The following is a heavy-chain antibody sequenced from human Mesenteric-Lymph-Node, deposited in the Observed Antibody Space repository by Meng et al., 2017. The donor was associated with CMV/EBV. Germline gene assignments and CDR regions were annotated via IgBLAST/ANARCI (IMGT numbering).Heavy chain of an antibody. CDR1: GFTFSDYY. J-gene: IGHJ6*02. CDR2: ISTSSSTI. D-gene: IGHD2-21*01. CDR3: ARDRFCSSCSSYYYYGMDV. Sequence: GGSLRLSCAASGFTFSDYYMTWIRQAPGKGLEWVSCISTSSSTIYYADSVKGRFTISRDNAKNSLYLQMNSLRAEDTAVYYCARDRFCSSCSSYYYYGMDVWGQGTTVPSP. V-gene: IGHV3-11*01.